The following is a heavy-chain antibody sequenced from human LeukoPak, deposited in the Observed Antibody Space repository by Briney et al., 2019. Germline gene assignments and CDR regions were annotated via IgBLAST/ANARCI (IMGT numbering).Heavy chain of an antibody. D-gene: IGHD3-10*01. V-gene: IGHV3-48*01. J-gene: IGHJ4*02. CDR1: GFTFSSYS. Sequence: PGGSLRLSCAASGFTFSSYSMNWVRQAPGKGLEWVSYISSSSSTIYYADSVKGRFTISRDNAKNSLYLQMNSLRAEDTAVYYCARDNDYYGSGRPFWGQGTLVTVSS. CDR3: ARDNDYYGSGRPF. CDR2: ISSSSSTI.